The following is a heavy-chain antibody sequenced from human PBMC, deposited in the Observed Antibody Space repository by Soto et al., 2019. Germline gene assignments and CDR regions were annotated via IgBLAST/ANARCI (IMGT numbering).Heavy chain of an antibody. CDR3: ARFSSSSWYWYYYGMDV. CDR2: IWYDGSNK. D-gene: IGHD6-13*01. Sequence: GGSLRLSCAASGFTFSSYGMHWVRQAPGKGLEWVAVIWYDGSNKYYADSVKGRFTISRDNSKNTLYLQMNSLRAEDTAVYYCARFSSSSWYWYYYGMDVWGQGTTVTVS. V-gene: IGHV3-33*01. CDR1: GFTFSSYG. J-gene: IGHJ6*02.